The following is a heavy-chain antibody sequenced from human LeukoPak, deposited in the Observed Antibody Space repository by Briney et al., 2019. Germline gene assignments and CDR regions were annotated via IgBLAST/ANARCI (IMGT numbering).Heavy chain of an antibody. Sequence: SESLSLTCTVSGGSISSSSYYWGWIRQPPGKGLEWFVSIYYSGSTYYNPSLKSRVTISVDTSKNQFSLKLSSVTAADTAVYYCARPRYCSSTSCYRDYWGQGTLVTVSS. V-gene: IGHV4-39*01. J-gene: IGHJ4*02. CDR1: GGSISSSSYY. CDR3: ARPRYCSSTSCYRDY. CDR2: IYYSGST. D-gene: IGHD2-2*01.